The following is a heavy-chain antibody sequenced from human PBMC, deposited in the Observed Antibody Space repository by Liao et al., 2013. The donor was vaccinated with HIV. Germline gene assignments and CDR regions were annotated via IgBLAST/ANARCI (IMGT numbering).Heavy chain of an antibody. CDR3: ARGPYYDFWSGYYPYYFDY. CDR1: GGSLSSYY. V-gene: IGHV4-59*10. CDR2: ISTSGST. D-gene: IGHD3-3*01. Sequence: QVQLQQWGAGLLKPSETLSLTCAVYGGSLSSYYWSWIRQPAGKGLEWIGRISTSGSTNYNPSLKSRVTMSVDTSKNHFSLKLSSVTAADTAVYYCARGPYYDFWSGYYPYYFDYWGQGTLVTVSS. J-gene: IGHJ4*02.